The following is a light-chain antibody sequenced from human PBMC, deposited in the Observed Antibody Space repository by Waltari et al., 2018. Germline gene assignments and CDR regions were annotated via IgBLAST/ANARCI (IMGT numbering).Light chain of an antibody. J-gene: IGLJ2*01. V-gene: IGLV1-40*01. CDR1: SSNIGARDG. CDR2: GNN. Sequence: QSVLTQPPSVSGAPGQRVTISCTGSSSNIGARDGVHWYQQLPGTAPRLPIHGNNNRPSGVPDRFSGSKSGTSASLAIPGLQAEDEADYYCQSYDGSHVVFGGGTKLTVL. CDR3: QSYDGSHVV.